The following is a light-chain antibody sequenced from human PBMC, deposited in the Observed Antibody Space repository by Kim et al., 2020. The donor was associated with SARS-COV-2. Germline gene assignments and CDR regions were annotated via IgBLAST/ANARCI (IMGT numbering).Light chain of an antibody. CDR2: GKN. J-gene: IGLJ2*01. Sequence: ALEQTVEIKGQGDILRRECASWYQQKPGQAPVLVMYGKNNRPSGIPDRFSGSSSGNTASLTITGAQAEDEADYYCNSRDSSGNHVVFGGGTQLTVL. V-gene: IGLV3-19*01. CDR3: NSRDSSGNHVV. CDR1: ILRREC.